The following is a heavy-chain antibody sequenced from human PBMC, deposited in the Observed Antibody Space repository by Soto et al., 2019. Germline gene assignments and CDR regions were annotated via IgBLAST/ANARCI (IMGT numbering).Heavy chain of an antibody. CDR3: ARGNRSSTSCPTGY. CDR1: GFTFSSYS. CDR2: ISSSSSYI. D-gene: IGHD2-2*01. Sequence: EVQLVESGGGLVKPGGSLRLSCAASGFTFSSYSMNWVRQAPGKGLEWVSSISSSSSYIYYADSVKGRFTISRDNAKNSLYLQMNSLRAEDTAVYYCARGNRSSTSCPTGYWGQGTLVTVSS. V-gene: IGHV3-21*01. J-gene: IGHJ4*02.